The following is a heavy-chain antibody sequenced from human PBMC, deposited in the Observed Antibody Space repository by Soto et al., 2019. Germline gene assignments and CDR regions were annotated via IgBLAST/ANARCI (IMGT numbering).Heavy chain of an antibody. J-gene: IGHJ4*02. CDR2: IYHSGST. D-gene: IGHD5-18*01. CDR3: ARSDTSMADY. V-gene: IGHV4-4*02. Sequence: QVQLQESGPGLVKPSGTLSLTCAVSGGSISSSYWWSWVRQPPGKGLEWIGQIYHSGSTSYNPSLKSRVNISLDKSKNQFYLKLSSVTAADTALYYCARSDTSMADYWGQGTLVTVSS. CDR1: GGSISSSYW.